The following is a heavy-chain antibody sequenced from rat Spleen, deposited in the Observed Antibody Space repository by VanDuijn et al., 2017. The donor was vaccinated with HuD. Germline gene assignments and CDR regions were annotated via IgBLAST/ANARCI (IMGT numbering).Heavy chain of an antibody. V-gene: IGHV5-20*01. J-gene: IGHJ4*01. CDR1: GFTFSNYY. CDR3: AKDMGIHYYVMDA. Sequence: EVQLVESGGGLVQPGRSMKLSCAALGFTFSNYYMAWVRQAPTKGLEWVASISYDGGNTYYRDSVKGRFTISRDNAKSSLYLQMDSLRSEDTSTYYCAKDMGIHYYVMDAWGQGASVTVSS. D-gene: IGHD1-7*01. CDR2: ISYDGGNT.